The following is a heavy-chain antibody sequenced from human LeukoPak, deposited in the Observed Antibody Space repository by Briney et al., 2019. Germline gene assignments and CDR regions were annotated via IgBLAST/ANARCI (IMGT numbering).Heavy chain of an antibody. Sequence: SETLSLTCTVSGGSISSSDYYWGWIRQPPGKGLEWIGSIYYGGSTYYNPSLKSRVTISVDTSMNQFSLKLSFVTTADTAVYYCARALGYCSGGSCTRGYNWFDPWGQGTLATVPS. CDR3: ARALGYCSGGSCTRGYNWFDP. V-gene: IGHV4-39*01. J-gene: IGHJ5*02. CDR2: IYYGGST. CDR1: GGSISSSDYY. D-gene: IGHD2-15*01.